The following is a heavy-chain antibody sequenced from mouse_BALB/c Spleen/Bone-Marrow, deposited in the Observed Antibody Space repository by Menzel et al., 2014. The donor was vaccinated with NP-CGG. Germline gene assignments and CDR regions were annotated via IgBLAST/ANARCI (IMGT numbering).Heavy chain of an antibody. V-gene: IGHV5-12-2*01. CDR1: GFTFSSYT. Sequence: EVMLVESGGGLVQPGGSLKLSCAASGFTFSSYTMSWVRQTPEKRLEWVAYISNGGGSTYYPDTVKGRFTISRDNAKNTPYLQMSSLKSEDTAMYYCARGIYYYGSSCAYWGQGTLVTVSA. CDR3: ARGIYYYGSSCAY. J-gene: IGHJ3*01. D-gene: IGHD1-1*01. CDR2: ISNGGGST.